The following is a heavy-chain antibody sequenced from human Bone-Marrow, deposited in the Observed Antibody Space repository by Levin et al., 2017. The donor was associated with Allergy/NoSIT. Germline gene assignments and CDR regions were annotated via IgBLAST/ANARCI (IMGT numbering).Heavy chain of an antibody. Sequence: ESGPTLVKPTQTLTLTCTFSGFSLSANLVAVGWIRQPPGKALEWLALIYWDDEKRYSPSLKSRLTITKDTSKNQVVLTMTNMDPVDTATYYCARRPSGAGYCNTNTCYGAFDIWGQGTMVTVSS. D-gene: IGHD2-2*03. CDR1: GFSLSANLVA. CDR2: IYWDDEK. V-gene: IGHV2-5*02. J-gene: IGHJ3*02. CDR3: ARRPSGAGYCNTNTCYGAFDI.